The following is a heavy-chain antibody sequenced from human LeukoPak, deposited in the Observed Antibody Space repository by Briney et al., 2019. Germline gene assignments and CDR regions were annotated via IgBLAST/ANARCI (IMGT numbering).Heavy chain of an antibody. Sequence: PSETLSLTCTVSGGSISSYYWSWIRQPTGKGLEWIGYIYYCGSTNYNPSLKSRVTISVDTSKNQFSLKLSSVTAADTAVYYCARGYYYDSSDPSSDAFDIWGQGTMVTVSS. CDR1: GGSISSYY. J-gene: IGHJ3*02. D-gene: IGHD3-22*01. CDR2: IYYCGST. V-gene: IGHV4-59*01. CDR3: ARGYYYDSSDPSSDAFDI.